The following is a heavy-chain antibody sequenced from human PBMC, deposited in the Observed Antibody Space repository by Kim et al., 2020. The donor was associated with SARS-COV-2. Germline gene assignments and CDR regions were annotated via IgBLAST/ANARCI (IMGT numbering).Heavy chain of an antibody. CDR2: IYYSGST. CDR1: GGSISSGGYY. V-gene: IGHV4-31*03. D-gene: IGHD4-17*01. J-gene: IGHJ6*02. Sequence: SETLSLTCTVSGGSISSGGYYWSWIRQHPGKGLEWIGYIYYSGSTYYNPSLKSRVTISVDTSKNQFSLKLSSVTAADTAVYYCARGQNGVSLWSMDVWGQGTTVTVSS. CDR3: ARGQNGVSLWSMDV.